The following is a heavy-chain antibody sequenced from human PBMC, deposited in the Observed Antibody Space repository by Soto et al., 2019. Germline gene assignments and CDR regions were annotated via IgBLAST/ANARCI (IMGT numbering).Heavy chain of an antibody. J-gene: IGHJ4*02. CDR2: IKSKTDGGTT. V-gene: IGHV3-15*01. Sequence: EVQLVESGGGLVKPGGSLRLSCAASGFTFSNAWMSWVRQAPGKGLEWVGRIKSKTDGGTTDYAAPVKGRFTISSDDSKNTLYLQMNSLKTEDTAVYYCTTDGGVWQLVGGFDYWGQGTLVTVSS. CDR3: TTDGGVWQLVGGFDY. CDR1: GFTFSNAW. D-gene: IGHD6-6*01.